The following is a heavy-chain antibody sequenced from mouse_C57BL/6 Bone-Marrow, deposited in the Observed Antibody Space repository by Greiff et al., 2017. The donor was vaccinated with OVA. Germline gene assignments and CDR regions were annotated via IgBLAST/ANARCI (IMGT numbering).Heavy chain of an antibody. D-gene: IGHD1-1*01. CDR3: ARSYYGSKEDFDV. CDR1: GYTFTSYW. CDR2: IDPNSGGT. V-gene: IGHV1-62-3*01. J-gene: IGHJ1*03. Sequence: QVQLQQPGAELVKPGASVKLSCKASGYTFTSYWMHWVKQRPGRGLEWIGRIDPNSGGTKYNEKFKSKATLTVDKSSSTAYMQRSSLTSEDSAVYCCARSYYGSKEDFDVWGTGTTVTVAS.